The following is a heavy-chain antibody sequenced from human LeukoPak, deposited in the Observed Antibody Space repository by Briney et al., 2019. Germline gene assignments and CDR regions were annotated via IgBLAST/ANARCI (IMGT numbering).Heavy chain of an antibody. CDR3: ARDLGYDSSGYLHDAFDI. CDR1: GFTFSSYG. D-gene: IGHD3-22*01. Sequence: GGSLRLSCAASGFTFSSYGMHWVRQAPGKGLEWVAVIWYDGSNKYYADSVKGRFTISRDNSKNTLYLQMNSLRAEDTAVYYCARDLGYDSSGYLHDAFDIWGQGTMVTVSS. CDR2: IWYDGSNK. V-gene: IGHV3-33*01. J-gene: IGHJ3*02.